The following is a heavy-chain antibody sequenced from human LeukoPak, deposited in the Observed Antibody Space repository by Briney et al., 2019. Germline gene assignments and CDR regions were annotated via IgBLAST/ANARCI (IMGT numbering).Heavy chain of an antibody. CDR1: GFTVSNNY. CDR3: ARTTTQRGYRYFDY. CDR2: IYSGDST. V-gene: IGHV3-66*01. Sequence: PGGSLRLSCAASGFTVSNNYMSWVRQAPGKGLEWVSDIYSGDSTYSADSVKGSFTISSANSKNTLYLHMNRLRAEDTAVYYCARTTTQRGYRYFDYWGGGTVVTVSS. J-gene: IGHJ4*02. D-gene: IGHD6-25*01.